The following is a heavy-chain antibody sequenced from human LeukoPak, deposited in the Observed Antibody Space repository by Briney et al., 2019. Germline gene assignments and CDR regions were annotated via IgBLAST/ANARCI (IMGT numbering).Heavy chain of an antibody. J-gene: IGHJ4*02. V-gene: IGHV3-33*06. Sequence: GGSLRLSCAASGFTFSSYGMHWVRQAPGKGLEWVAVIWYDGSNKYYADSVKGRFTISRDNSKNTLYLQMNSLRAEDTAVYYCAKDLRGYSYGYDYWGQGTLVTVSS. D-gene: IGHD5-18*01. CDR1: GFTFSSYG. CDR2: IWYDGSNK. CDR3: AKDLRGYSYGYDY.